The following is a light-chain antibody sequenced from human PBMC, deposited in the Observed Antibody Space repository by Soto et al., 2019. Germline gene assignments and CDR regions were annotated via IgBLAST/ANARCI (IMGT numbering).Light chain of an antibody. J-gene: IGLJ3*02. CDR3: CSYAGTYTLWV. CDR2: DVT. V-gene: IGLV2-11*01. Sequence: QSVLTQPRSVSGSPGQSVTISCTGTSSDVGGYNFVSWYQQYPSKAPKLIIYDVTKRPSGVPDRFSGSKSGNTASLTISGLQAEDEADYYCCSYAGTYTLWVFGGGTNLTVL. CDR1: SSDVGGYNF.